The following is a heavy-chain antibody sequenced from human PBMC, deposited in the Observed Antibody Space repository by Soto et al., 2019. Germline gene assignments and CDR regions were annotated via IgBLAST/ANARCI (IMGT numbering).Heavy chain of an antibody. V-gene: IGHV3-15*05. J-gene: IGHJ4*02. CDR3: VAGSPFEY. CDR1: GFIFRDAW. CDR2: VKSKSEGGTT. Sequence: GSLRLSCAASGFIFRDAWISWVRQAPGKGLEWIGRVKSKSEGGTTDYAALVKGRFTVSRDDSINTVSLQMDSLKMEDTAVYFCVAGSPFEYWGQGTLVTVS. D-gene: IGHD2-21*01.